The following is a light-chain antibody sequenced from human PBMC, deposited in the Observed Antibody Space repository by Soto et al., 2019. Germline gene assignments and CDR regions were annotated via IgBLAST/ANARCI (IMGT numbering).Light chain of an antibody. CDR3: SSYTTNTTLV. V-gene: IGLV2-14*01. CDR1: TSDVGNYNY. J-gene: IGLJ1*01. CDR2: EVT. Sequence: QSVLAQPASVSGSPGQSITISCTGTTSDVGNYNYVSWFQQHPGKPPKLMIYEVTNRPSGVSNRFSGSKAGITASLTISGLQAEDEADYYCSSYTTNTTLVFGTGTKVT.